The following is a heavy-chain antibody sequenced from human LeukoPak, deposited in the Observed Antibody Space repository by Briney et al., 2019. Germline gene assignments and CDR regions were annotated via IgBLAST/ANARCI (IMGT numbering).Heavy chain of an antibody. V-gene: IGHV3-9*01. CDR3: ATATTVIHYFDY. CDR1: GFTFDDYA. J-gene: IGHJ4*02. D-gene: IGHD4-17*01. CDR2: ISWNSGSI. Sequence: GGSLRLSCAASGFTFDDYAMHWVRQAPGKGLEWVSGISWNSGSIGYADSVKGRFTISRDNAKNSLYLQMNSLRAEDTALYYCATATTVIHYFDYWGQGTLVTVSS.